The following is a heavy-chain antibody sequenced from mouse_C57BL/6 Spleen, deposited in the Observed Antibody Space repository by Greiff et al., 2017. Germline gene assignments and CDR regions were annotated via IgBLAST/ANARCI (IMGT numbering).Heavy chain of an antibody. Sequence: EVQLVESGGGLVKPGGSLKLSCAASGFTFSSYAMSWVRQTPEKRLEWVATISDGGSYTYYPDNVKGRFTISRDNAKNNLYLQMSHLKSEDTAMYYCARGYYYGSSPYWYFDVWGTGTTVTVSS. J-gene: IGHJ1*03. V-gene: IGHV5-4*01. D-gene: IGHD1-1*01. CDR1: GFTFSSYA. CDR2: ISDGGSYT. CDR3: ARGYYYGSSPYWYFDV.